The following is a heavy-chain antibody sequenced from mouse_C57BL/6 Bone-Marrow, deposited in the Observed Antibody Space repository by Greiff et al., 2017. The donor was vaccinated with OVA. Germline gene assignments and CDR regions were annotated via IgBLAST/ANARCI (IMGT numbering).Heavy chain of an antibody. J-gene: IGHJ1*03. V-gene: IGHV1-54*01. D-gene: IGHD1-1*01. CDR2: INPGSGGT. CDR1: GYAFTNYL. CDR3: ARDFYYGSSYVWYFDV. Sequence: QVQLQQSGAELVRPGTSVKVSCKASGYAFTNYLIEWVKQRPGQGLEWIGVINPGSGGTNYNKKFKGKATLTADKSSSTAYMQLSSLTSEDSAVYFCARDFYYGSSYVWYFDVWGTGTTVTVSS.